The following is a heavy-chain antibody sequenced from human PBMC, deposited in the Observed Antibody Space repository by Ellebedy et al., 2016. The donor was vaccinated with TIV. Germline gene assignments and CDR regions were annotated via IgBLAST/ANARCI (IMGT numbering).Heavy chain of an antibody. V-gene: IGHV4-4*07. CDR3: ARSKGGSGTYLDDALDI. CDR2: IYISGFT. J-gene: IGHJ3*02. CDR1: GDSIDNYS. D-gene: IGHD3-10*01. Sequence: SETLSLXXTVSGDSIDNYSWNWVRQPAGKGLEWIGRIYISGFTDNNPSLKSRLTMSVDTSKNQFSLKLSSVTAADTAVYYCARSKGGSGTYLDDALDIWGQGTMVTVSS.